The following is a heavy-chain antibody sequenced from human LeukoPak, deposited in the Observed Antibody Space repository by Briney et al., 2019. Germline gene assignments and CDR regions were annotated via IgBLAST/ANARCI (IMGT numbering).Heavy chain of an antibody. Sequence: GGSLRLSCATSGFSFSSYAMAWVRQAPGKGLEWVSAISGGGGSTYYADAVKGRFAISRDNSKDTLFLQMNSLRAEDRAIYYCAKGSSTSLTPSYSWYYMDVWGSGTTVTVSS. CDR3: AKGSSTSLTPSYSWYYMDV. J-gene: IGHJ6*03. CDR2: ISGGGGST. CDR1: GFSFSSYA. D-gene: IGHD2-2*01. V-gene: IGHV3-23*01.